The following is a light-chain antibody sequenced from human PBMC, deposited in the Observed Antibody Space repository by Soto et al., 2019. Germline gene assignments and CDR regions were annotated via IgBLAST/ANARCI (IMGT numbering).Light chain of an antibody. CDR2: GAS. Sequence: EIVMTQSPATLSVSPGERATISCRASQSISSNLAWYQQKPGQAPRILIYGASRRATGIPDRFTGGGSGTDFTLTISRLETEDFAVYYCQQYVSSPWAFGQGTKVDIK. CDR3: QQYVSSPWA. V-gene: IGKV3-20*01. CDR1: QSISSN. J-gene: IGKJ1*01.